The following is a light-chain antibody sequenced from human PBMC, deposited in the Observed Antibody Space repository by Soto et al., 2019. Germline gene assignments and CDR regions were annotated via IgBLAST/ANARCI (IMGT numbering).Light chain of an antibody. CDR2: DVS. Sequence: QSALTQPASVSGSPGQSITISCTGTSGDVGGYNYVSWYQQHPGKAPKLMIYDVSNRPSGVSTRFSGSKSGNTASLTISGLQAEDEADYYCSSYTSSRTLAAFGGGTKVTDL. V-gene: IGLV2-14*01. CDR1: SGDVGGYNY. J-gene: IGLJ2*01. CDR3: SSYTSSRTLAA.